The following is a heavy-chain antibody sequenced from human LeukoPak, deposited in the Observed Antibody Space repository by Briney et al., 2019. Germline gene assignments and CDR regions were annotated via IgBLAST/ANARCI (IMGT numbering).Heavy chain of an antibody. CDR3: AKKMSITAASQVDY. CDR1: GFTFSSYG. V-gene: IGHV3-30*18. D-gene: IGHD1-20*01. J-gene: IGHJ4*02. CDR2: ISYDGSNK. Sequence: PGGSLRLSCAASGFTFSSYGMHWVRQAPGKGLEWVAVISYDGSNKYYADSVKGRFTISRDNSKNTLYLQMNSLRAEDTAVYYCAKKMSITAASQVDYWGQGTLVTVSS.